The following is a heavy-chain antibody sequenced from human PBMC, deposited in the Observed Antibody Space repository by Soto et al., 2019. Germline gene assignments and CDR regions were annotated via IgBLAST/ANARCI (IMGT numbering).Heavy chain of an antibody. J-gene: IGHJ4*02. Sequence: SLRLSCAASGFTFSSYGMHWVRQAPGKGLEWVATIWDDGNNKYYADSVKGRFTISRDNSKSTLYLQMNRLRADDTAVYYCAKGEQLWEHFDLWGQGTQVTLSS. V-gene: IGHV3-33*06. CDR3: AKGEQLWEHFDL. CDR2: IWDDGNNK. D-gene: IGHD5-18*01. CDR1: GFTFSSYG.